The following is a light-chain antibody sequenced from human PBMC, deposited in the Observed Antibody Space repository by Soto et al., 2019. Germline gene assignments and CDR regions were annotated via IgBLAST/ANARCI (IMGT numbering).Light chain of an antibody. V-gene: IGKV1-9*01. CDR1: QGMSRY. CDR3: QQLNTYPVT. Sequence: IQLTQSPSSLSASVGDSFTITCMASQGMSRYLSWYQQKPGRAPKRLISAAYTLQSGVTARFSGSGSGTDFTLSITSLQPEDFATYYCQQLNTYPVTFGGGTKVEIK. CDR2: AAY. J-gene: IGKJ4*01.